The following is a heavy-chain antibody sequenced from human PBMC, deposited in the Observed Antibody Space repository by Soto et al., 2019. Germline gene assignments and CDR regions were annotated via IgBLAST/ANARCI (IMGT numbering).Heavy chain of an antibody. CDR2: ITFSGNTV. V-gene: IGHV3-11*01. D-gene: IGHD3-22*01. CDR1: GFTFSDSY. CDR3: ARVPIYYDSSGYYHYGTFDI. Sequence: PGGSLRLSCAASGFTFSDSYMSWIRQAPGKGLEWISYITFSGNTVYYADSLKGRFTISRDNAKNSLYLQMNRLRAEDTAVYYCARVPIYYDSSGYYHYGTFDIWGQGTMVTVSS. J-gene: IGHJ3*02.